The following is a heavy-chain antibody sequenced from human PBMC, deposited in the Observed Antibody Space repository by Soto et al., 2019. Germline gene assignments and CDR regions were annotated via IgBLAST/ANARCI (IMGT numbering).Heavy chain of an antibody. D-gene: IGHD6-6*01. CDR3: ARAPKVSGSAQTRPDF. Sequence: NPSETLSLTCSLYRGSLSGYYWSWIRQPPGNGLEWIGEISPSGTTNYSPSRKSRVSISVDPSKNQFSLNLTSLTAADTAVYYCARAPKVSGSAQTRPDFWGQGSLVTVSS. CDR1: RGSLSGYY. J-gene: IGHJ4*02. CDR2: ISPSGTT. V-gene: IGHV4-34*01.